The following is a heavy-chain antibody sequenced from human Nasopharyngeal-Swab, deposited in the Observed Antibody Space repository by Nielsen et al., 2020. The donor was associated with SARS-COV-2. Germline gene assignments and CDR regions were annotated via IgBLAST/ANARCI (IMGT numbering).Heavy chain of an antibody. V-gene: IGHV3-53*01. J-gene: IGHJ4*02. Sequence: GEALKISCAASGITVSSSYMSWVRQARGEGVEWISLMFSGGSAYYAGSVEGRFTVSRDESRHTLYLQMNNLRADDTAVYYCTRRNDCWGQGTLVTVSS. CDR1: GITVSSSY. CDR3: TRRNDC. CDR2: MFSGGSA.